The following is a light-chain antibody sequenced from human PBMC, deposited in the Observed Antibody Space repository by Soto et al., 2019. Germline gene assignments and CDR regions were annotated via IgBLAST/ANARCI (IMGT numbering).Light chain of an antibody. V-gene: IGLV1-44*01. CDR3: AAWDDSLNILV. J-gene: IGLJ2*01. Sequence: QSVLTQPPSVSGTPGKRVSISCAGSRANIGINAVDWYHQLPGTAPKVLIYANNQRHSGVPDRFSSSKSGTSASLAINGPQSDDEVHYYCAAWDDSLNILVFGRETKLTVL. CDR2: ANN. CDR1: RANIGINA.